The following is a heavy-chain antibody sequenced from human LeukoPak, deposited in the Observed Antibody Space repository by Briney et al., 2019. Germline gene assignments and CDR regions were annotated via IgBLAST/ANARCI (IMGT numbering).Heavy chain of an antibody. J-gene: IGHJ3*02. D-gene: IGHD3-3*01. Sequence: GASLKISGKGSGSRFTSYWIGWVRQMPGKGLEWMGIIYPGDSDTRSSPSFQAQVTISADKSISTAYLQWSSLKASDTAMYYCASWRYYDFWSGYYTGDAFDIWGQGTMVTVSS. CDR3: ASWRYYDFWSGYYTGDAFDI. CDR2: IYPGDSDT. V-gene: IGHV5-51*01. CDR1: GSRFTSYW.